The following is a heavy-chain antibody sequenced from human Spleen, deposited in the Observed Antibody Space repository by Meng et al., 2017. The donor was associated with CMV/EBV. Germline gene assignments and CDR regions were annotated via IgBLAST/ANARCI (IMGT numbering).Heavy chain of an antibody. CDR2: IDLNSGGT. D-gene: IGHD4-17*01. Sequence: SCEASGFTFIDYYIHWVRQAPGQGLEWMGWIDLNSGGTNSAQKFQDRITMTRDTSISTAYMELKSLRSDDAAVYYCARSFCADYGDYWGRGALVTVSS. CDR3: ARSFCADYGDY. J-gene: IGHJ4*02. V-gene: IGHV1-2*02. CDR1: GFTFIDYY.